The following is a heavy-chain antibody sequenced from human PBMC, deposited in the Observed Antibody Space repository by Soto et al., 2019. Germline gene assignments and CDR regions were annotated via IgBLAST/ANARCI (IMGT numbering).Heavy chain of an antibody. V-gene: IGHV3-23*01. D-gene: IGHD1-26*01. Sequence: GGSLRLSCAASGFNFRIYAMNWVRQAPGKGLEWVSVMIGDGSSWDYADSVRGRFTISRDNSKNTLYLQMNSLRAEDTAVYYCAKDLRPDGRYDDWGQGALVTVSS. CDR3: AKDLRPDGRYDD. CDR2: MIGDGSSW. CDR1: GFNFRIYA. J-gene: IGHJ4*02.